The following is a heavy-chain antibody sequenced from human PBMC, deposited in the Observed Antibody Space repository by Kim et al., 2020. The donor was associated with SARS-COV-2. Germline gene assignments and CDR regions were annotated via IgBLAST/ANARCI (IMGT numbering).Heavy chain of an antibody. V-gene: IGHV1-18*04. J-gene: IGHJ4*02. CDR2: ISASSGNT. CDR1: GYTFTSYG. Sequence: ASVNVSCKTSGYTFTSYGFSWVRQAPGQGLEWMGWISASSGNTNFAQKLQGRVTLTTDTSTSTGYMELRSLTSDDTAVYYCARDLNWNSDYWGQGTLVTVSS. D-gene: IGHD1-1*01. CDR3: ARDLNWNSDY.